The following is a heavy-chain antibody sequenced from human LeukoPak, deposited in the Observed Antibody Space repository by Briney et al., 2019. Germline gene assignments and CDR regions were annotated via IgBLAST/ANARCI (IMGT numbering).Heavy chain of an antibody. D-gene: IGHD3-10*01. CDR3: ARGRLLITMVRGVWWFDP. Sequence: GASVKVSCKASGYTFTGYYMHWVRQAPGQGLEWMGWINPNSGGTNYAQKFQGRVTMTRDTSISTAYMELSRLRSDDTAVYYCARGRLLITMVRGVWWFDPWGQGTLVTVSS. CDR2: INPNSGGT. CDR1: GYTFTGYY. J-gene: IGHJ5*02. V-gene: IGHV1-2*02.